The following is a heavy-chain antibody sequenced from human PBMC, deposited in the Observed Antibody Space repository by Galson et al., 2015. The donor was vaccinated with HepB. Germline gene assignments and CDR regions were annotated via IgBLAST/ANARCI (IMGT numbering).Heavy chain of an antibody. CDR2: FDPEDGET. CDR1: GYTLTELS. Sequence: SVKVSCKVSGYTLTELSMHWVRQAPGKGLEWMGGFDPEDGETIYAQKFQGRVTMTEDTSTDTAYMELSSLRSEDTAVYYCATIITMVRGVKGLCYYGMDVWGQGTTVTVSS. J-gene: IGHJ6*02. CDR3: ATIITMVRGVKGLCYYGMDV. D-gene: IGHD3-10*01. V-gene: IGHV1-24*01.